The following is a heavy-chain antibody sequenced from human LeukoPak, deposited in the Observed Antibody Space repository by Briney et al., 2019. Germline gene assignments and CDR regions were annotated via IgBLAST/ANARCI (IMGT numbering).Heavy chain of an antibody. CDR2: IYYSGST. V-gene: IGHV4-59*08. CDR3: ASSRRGGYFRFSSPFDY. Sequence: SETLSLTCTVSGGSISSYYWSWIRQPPGKGLEWIGYIYYSGSTNYNPSLKSRVTISVDTSKNQFSLKLSSVTAADTAVYYCASSRRGGYFRFSSPFDYWGQGTLVTVSS. D-gene: IGHD1-26*01. J-gene: IGHJ4*02. CDR1: GGSISSYY.